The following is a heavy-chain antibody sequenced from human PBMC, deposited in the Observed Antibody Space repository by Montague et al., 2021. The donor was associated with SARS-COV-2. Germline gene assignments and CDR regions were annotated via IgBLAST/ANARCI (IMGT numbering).Heavy chain of an antibody. CDR1: GFSLTTGGMY. V-gene: IGHV2-70*11. D-gene: IGHD5-24*01. CDR3: ARTDGFNLLGFDS. Sequence: PALVKPTQTLTLTCTFSGFSLTTGGMYVSWIRQPPGKALEWLARIDWDDDKYYSASLKTRLTISKDTSKNQVVLTMTDLDPVDTGTYYCARTDGFNLLGFDSWGQGTLVAVSS. J-gene: IGHJ4*02. CDR2: IDWDDDK.